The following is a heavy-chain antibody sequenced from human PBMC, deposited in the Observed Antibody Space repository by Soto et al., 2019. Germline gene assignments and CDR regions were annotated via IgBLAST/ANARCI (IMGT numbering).Heavy chain of an antibody. CDR3: ARLGGVGTGPRRPYYFDY. CDR2: IYYSGST. Sequence: TSETLSLTCTVSGGSISSYYWSWIRQPPGKGLEWITYIYYSGSTNYNPSLKSRVTISVDTSKNQFSLKLSSVTAADTAVYYCARLGGVGTGPRRPYYFDYWGQGTLVTVSS. D-gene: IGHD3-16*01. J-gene: IGHJ4*02. V-gene: IGHV4-59*08. CDR1: GGSISSYY.